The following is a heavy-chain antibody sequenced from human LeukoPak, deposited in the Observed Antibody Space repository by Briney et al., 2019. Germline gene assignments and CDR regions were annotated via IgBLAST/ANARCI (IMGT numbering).Heavy chain of an antibody. D-gene: IGHD5-24*01. CDR2: MNGSGGTT. CDR3: AKALGGRDAFNL. Sequence: PSETLSLTYAVSGGSISSSNWWSWVRQAPGKGLKWVSIMNGSGGTTYYARSVKGRFTISRDNSRNTLFLQMNSLRVEDTAVYYCAKALGGRDAFNLWGQGALVTVSS. V-gene: IGHV3-23*01. CDR1: GGSISSSN. J-gene: IGHJ5*02.